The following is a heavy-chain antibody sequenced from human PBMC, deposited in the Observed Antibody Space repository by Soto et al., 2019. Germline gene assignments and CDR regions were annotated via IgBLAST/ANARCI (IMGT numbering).Heavy chain of an antibody. CDR1: GFTFSDYA. CDR3: AKGGRQWLVTSDFNY. D-gene: IGHD6-19*01. Sequence: VQLVESGGGVVQPGRSLRLSCAASGFTFSDYAMHWVRQAPGKGLEWVAVVSHDGRNTHYADSVKGRLTISRDSSKDTVALEMTSLRAEDTAYYYCAKGGRQWLVTSDFNYWGQGALVTVSS. J-gene: IGHJ4*02. V-gene: IGHV3-30*18. CDR2: VSHDGRNT.